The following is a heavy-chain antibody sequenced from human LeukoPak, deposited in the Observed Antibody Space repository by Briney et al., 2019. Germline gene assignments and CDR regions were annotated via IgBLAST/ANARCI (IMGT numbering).Heavy chain of an antibody. V-gene: IGHV3-7*03. CDR1: GFTFSSYW. D-gene: IGHD3-3*01. CDR3: AKGSLTSYYDFWSGPHYYYYYMDV. Sequence: SGGSLRLSCAASGFTFSSYWMSWVRQAPGKGLEWVANIKQDGSEKYYVDSVKGRFTISRDNAKNSLYLQMNSLRAKDTAVYYCAKGSLTSYYDFWSGPHYYYYYMDVWGKGTTVTVSS. J-gene: IGHJ6*03. CDR2: IKQDGSEK.